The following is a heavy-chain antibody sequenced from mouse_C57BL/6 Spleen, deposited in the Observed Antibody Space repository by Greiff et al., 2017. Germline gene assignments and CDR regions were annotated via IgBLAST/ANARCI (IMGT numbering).Heavy chain of an antibody. Sequence: EVKLMESGGDLVKPGGSLKLSCAASGFTFSSYGMSWVRQTPDKRLEWVATISSGGSYTYYPDSVKGRFTISRDNAKTTLYLQMSSLKSEDTAMYYCARLYYGNYYAMDYWGQGTSVTVSS. D-gene: IGHD2-1*01. CDR2: ISSGGSYT. V-gene: IGHV5-6*01. CDR1: GFTFSSYG. J-gene: IGHJ4*01. CDR3: ARLYYGNYYAMDY.